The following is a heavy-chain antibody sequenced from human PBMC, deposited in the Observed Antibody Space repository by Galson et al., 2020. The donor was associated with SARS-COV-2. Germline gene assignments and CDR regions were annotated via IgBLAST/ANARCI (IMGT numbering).Heavy chain of an antibody. V-gene: IGHV4-61*02. CDR3: ARVRGGSTFDP. Sequence: SETLSLTCTVSGGSISSGSYYWSWIRQPAGKGLEWIGRIYTSGSTNYNPSLKSRVTISVDTSKNQFSLKLSSVTAADTAVYYCARVRGGSTFDPWGQGTLVTVSS. CDR1: GGSISSGSYY. D-gene: IGHD6-25*01. J-gene: IGHJ5*02. CDR2: IYTSGST.